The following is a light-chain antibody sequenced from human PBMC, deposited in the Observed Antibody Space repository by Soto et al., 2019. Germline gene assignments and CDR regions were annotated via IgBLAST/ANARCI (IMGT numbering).Light chain of an antibody. CDR2: AAS. CDR1: QGISSY. J-gene: IGKJ5*01. V-gene: IGKV1-8*01. Sequence: VRMHQPPFPFSAATGDSVPITCRASQGISSYLAWYQQKPGKAPNLLMYAASTLQSGVPSRFSGGESGTEYTLTISSLQPEDSATYYCQQLYIFPLTFGQGTRPEI. CDR3: QQLYIFPLT.